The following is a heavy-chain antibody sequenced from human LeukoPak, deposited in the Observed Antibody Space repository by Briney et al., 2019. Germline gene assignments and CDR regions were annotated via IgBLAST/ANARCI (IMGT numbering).Heavy chain of an antibody. J-gene: IGHJ4*02. V-gene: IGHV1-2*06. Sequence: ASVKVSCKASGYTFTGHYIHWVRQAPGQGLEWMGRINPNSGGTNYAQKFQGRVTMTSDTSISTAYMELSRLRSDDTAVYYCARAYYYDSSGYPDYWGQGTLVTVSS. D-gene: IGHD3-22*01. CDR3: ARAYYYDSSGYPDY. CDR1: GYTFTGHY. CDR2: INPNSGGT.